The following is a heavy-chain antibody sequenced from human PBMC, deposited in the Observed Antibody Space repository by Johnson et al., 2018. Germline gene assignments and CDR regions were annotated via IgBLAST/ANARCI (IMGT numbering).Heavy chain of an antibody. CDR2: IYGSGGT. J-gene: IGHJ3*02. CDR3: ASPHLGPSYDAFHI. Sequence: VQLVQSGGGLVQPGGSLRLSCAASGFTVSSNYMSWVRQPPGKGLEWVSVIYGSGGTHYADSVKGRFTISRDNSKNTLFLQMNSLRTEDTAVYYCASPHLGPSYDAFHIWGQGTMGTVSS. CDR1: GFTVSSNY. D-gene: IGHD3-10*01. V-gene: IGHV3-66*02.